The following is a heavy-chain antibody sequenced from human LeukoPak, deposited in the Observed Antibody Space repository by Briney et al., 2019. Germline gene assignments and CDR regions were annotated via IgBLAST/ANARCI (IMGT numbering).Heavy chain of an antibody. CDR3: AKDVNTNVEYYFDY. CDR2: ISWNSGSL. Sequence: GGSLRLSCAASRFTFSTYWMHWVRQAPGKGLVWVSGISWNSGSLYYADSVKGRFTISRDNPKNFLYLQMNSLRAEDMALYYCAKDVNTNVEYYFDYWGQGTLVTVSS. J-gene: IGHJ4*02. D-gene: IGHD2-2*01. CDR1: RFTFSTYW. V-gene: IGHV3-9*03.